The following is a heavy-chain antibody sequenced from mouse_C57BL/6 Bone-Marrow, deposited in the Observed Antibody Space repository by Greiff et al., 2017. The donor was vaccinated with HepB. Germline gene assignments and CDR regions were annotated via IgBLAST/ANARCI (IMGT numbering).Heavy chain of an antibody. V-gene: IGHV14-4*01. CDR3: IHDGYYGMDY. CDR1: GFNIKDDY. Sequence: VQLQQSGAELVRPGASVKLSCTASGFNIKDDYMHWVKQSPEQGLEWLGWIVPENGNTEYASKFQGQANITANTSSKPAYLQLSRLTSEDTAVYYCIHDGYYGMDYWGPGTSVTVSS. D-gene: IGHD2-3*01. J-gene: IGHJ4*01. CDR2: IVPENGNT.